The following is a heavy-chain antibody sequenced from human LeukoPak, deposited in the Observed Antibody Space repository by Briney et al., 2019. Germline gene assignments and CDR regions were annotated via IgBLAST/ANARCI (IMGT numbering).Heavy chain of an antibody. CDR2: INHSGST. D-gene: IGHD3-10*01. J-gene: IGHJ4*02. Sequence: PSETLSLTCTVSGGSISNYYWSWIRQPPGKGLEWIGEINHSGSTNYNPSLKSRVTISVDTSKNQFSLKLSSVTAADTAVYYCARRRGRITMVRGVIQLFFDYWGQGTLVTVSS. CDR3: ARRRGRITMVRGVIQLFFDY. V-gene: IGHV4-34*01. CDR1: GGSISNYY.